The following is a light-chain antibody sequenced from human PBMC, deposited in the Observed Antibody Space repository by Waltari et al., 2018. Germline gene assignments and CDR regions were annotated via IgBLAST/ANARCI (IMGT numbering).Light chain of an antibody. Sequence: QSALTQPRSVSGSPGQSVTIPCPGTSSDVGCYNYVSWYQQHPGKAPKLMIYDVSKRPSGVPDRFSGSKSGNTASLTISGLQAEDEADYYCCSYAGSFVVFGGGTKLTVL. CDR3: CSYAGSFVV. V-gene: IGLV2-11*01. CDR1: SSDVGCYNY. CDR2: DVS. J-gene: IGLJ2*01.